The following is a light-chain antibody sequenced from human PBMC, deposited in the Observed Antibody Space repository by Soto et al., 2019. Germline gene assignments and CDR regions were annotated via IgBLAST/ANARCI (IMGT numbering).Light chain of an antibody. Sequence: DIQLTQSPSVLSASVGDRVTITCRASQSVSTWLAWYQQTPGKAPKLLMYDASTLESGAPARFSGSGSGTEFTLTISSLQPEDFATYHCQEYKTWTFGQGTKVDIK. J-gene: IGKJ1*01. CDR1: QSVSTW. V-gene: IGKV1-5*01. CDR2: DAS. CDR3: QEYKTWT.